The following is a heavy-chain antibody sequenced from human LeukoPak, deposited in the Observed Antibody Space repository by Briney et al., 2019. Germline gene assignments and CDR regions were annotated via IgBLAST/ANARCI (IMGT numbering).Heavy chain of an antibody. V-gene: IGHV4-39*01. CDR1: GGSISSSSYY. D-gene: IGHD2-21*01. CDR2: IYYSGST. CDR3: ARLQSSGLVWSVY. Sequence: ASETLSLTCTVSGGSISSSSYYWGWIRQPPGKGLEWIGSIYYSGSTCYNPSLKSRVTISVDTSKNQFSLKLSSVTAADTAVYYCARLQSSGLVWSVYWGQGTLVTVSS. J-gene: IGHJ4*02.